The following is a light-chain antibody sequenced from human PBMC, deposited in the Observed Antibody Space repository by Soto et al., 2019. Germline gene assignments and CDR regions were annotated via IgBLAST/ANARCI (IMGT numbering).Light chain of an antibody. Sequence: DIQVTQSPPTLSASVGDRVTITCRASQTISTWMAWYQQKPGKAPKLLVYDASTLQSGVASRFSGSGSGTEFTLTITSLQPEDFATYYCQQSYGTPITFGQGTRLEI. CDR3: QQSYGTPIT. J-gene: IGKJ5*01. CDR1: QTISTW. CDR2: DAS. V-gene: IGKV1-39*01.